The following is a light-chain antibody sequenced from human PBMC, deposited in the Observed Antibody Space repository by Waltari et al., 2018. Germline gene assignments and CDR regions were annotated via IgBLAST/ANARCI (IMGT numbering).Light chain of an antibody. CDR2: GAS. V-gene: IGKV3-15*01. Sequence: ELVMTQSPATLSVSPGDRATLSCRASQSVSSNLAWYQQKPGQAPRLLIYGASTRATGIPARFSGSGSGTEFTLTISSLQSEDFAVYYCQQYNNWPPWTFGQGTKVEIK. J-gene: IGKJ1*01. CDR3: QQYNNWPPWT. CDR1: QSVSSN.